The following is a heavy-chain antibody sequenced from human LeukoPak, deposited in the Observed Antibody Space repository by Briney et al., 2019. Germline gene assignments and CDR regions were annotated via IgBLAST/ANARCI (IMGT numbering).Heavy chain of an antibody. Sequence: PSETLSLTCTVSGGSISSYYWSWIRQPPGKGLEWIGYIYYSGSTNYNPSLKSRVTISVDTSKNQFSLKLSSVTAADTAVYCCARGKDYGDLSDYWGQGTLVTVSS. CDR2: IYYSGST. CDR1: GGSISSYY. CDR3: ARGKDYGDLSDY. V-gene: IGHV4-59*01. J-gene: IGHJ4*02. D-gene: IGHD4-17*01.